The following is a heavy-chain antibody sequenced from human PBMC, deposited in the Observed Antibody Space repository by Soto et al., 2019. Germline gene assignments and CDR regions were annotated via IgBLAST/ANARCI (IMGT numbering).Heavy chain of an antibody. CDR2: IDFSGGT. CDR1: SGSINSADFY. J-gene: IGHJ6*02. Sequence: PSETLSLTCTVSSGSINSADFYLSWIRQPPGKGLEWIGYIDFSGGTYYNPSLKSRVSISADTSKNQFSLKLTSVTAADTAVYFCSSTFKGAIFGVVRNYYDYGLDVWGQGTTVTVSS. CDR3: SSTFKGAIFGVVRNYYDYGLDV. V-gene: IGHV4-30-4*01. D-gene: IGHD3-3*01.